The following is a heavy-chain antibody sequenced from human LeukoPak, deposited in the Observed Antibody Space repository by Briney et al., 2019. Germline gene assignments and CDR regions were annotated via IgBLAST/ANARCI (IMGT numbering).Heavy chain of an antibody. D-gene: IGHD3-16*02. CDR2: ISSSSSYI. CDR1: GFTFSSYS. CDR3: AREAERYYDYVWGSYRYPVYYFDY. J-gene: IGHJ4*02. Sequence: GGSLRLSCAASGFTFSSYSMNWVRQAPGKGLEWVSSISSSSSYIYYADSVKGRFTISRDNAKNSLYLQMNSLRAEDTAVYYCAREAERYYDYVWGSYRYPVYYFDYWGQGTLVTVSS. V-gene: IGHV3-21*01.